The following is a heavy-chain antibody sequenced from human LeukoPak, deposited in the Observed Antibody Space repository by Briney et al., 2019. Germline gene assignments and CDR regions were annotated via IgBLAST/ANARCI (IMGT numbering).Heavy chain of an antibody. D-gene: IGHD4-17*01. V-gene: IGHV3-7*03. J-gene: IGHJ1*01. CDR2: IKQDGSEK. Sequence: GGSLRLSCAASGFTFSSYWMSWVRQAPGKGLEWVANIKQDGSEKYYVDSVNGRFTISRDNAKNSLYLQMNSLRADDTAVYYCATQPESYGDSASYFHHWGQGTLVTVSS. CDR3: ATQPESYGDSASYFHH. CDR1: GFTFSSYW.